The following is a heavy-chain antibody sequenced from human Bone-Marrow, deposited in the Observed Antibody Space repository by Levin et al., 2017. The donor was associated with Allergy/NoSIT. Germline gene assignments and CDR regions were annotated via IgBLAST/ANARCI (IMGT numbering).Heavy chain of an antibody. V-gene: IGHV3-7*01. CDR1: GFSFSDYW. CDR3: ASPYSSDWVCDL. Sequence: GGSLRLSCVAPGFSFSDYWLTWVRQAPGKGLEWVANIKPDGSEKYYADSVTGRFNISRDNAQNSLYLQMKYLSAEDTAVYYCASPYSSDWVCDLWGPGTMVTVSS. CDR2: IKPDGSEK. J-gene: IGHJ3*01. D-gene: IGHD6-19*01.